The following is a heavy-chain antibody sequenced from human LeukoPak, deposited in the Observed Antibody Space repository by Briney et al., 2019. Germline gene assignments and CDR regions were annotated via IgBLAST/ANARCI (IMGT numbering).Heavy chain of an antibody. CDR3: ARVGATTRSFDY. Sequence: SETLSLTCTVSGGSISSYYWSWIRQPPGKGLEWIGFVYYSGTTYYNPSLKSRVTISVDTSKNQFSLKVSSVTAADTAVYYCARVGATTRSFDYWGQGALVTVSS. D-gene: IGHD1-26*01. CDR2: VYYSGTT. V-gene: IGHV4-59*01. J-gene: IGHJ4*02. CDR1: GGSISSYY.